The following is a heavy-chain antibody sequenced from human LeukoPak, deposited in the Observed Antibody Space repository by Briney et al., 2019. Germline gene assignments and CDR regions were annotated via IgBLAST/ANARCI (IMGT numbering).Heavy chain of an antibody. V-gene: IGHV1-3*01. J-gene: IGHJ6*02. CDR1: GYSFPRYA. D-gene: IGHD3-10*01. Sequence: ASVKVSCKASGYSFPRYAMQWVRQAPGQRLEWMGWINAGNGNTKYSQKFQGRVTITRDTSASTAYMELSSLRSEDTAVYYCARDPLNYGSGSNSGYYGMDVWGQGTTVTVSS. CDR3: ARDPLNYGSGSNSGYYGMDV. CDR2: INAGNGNT.